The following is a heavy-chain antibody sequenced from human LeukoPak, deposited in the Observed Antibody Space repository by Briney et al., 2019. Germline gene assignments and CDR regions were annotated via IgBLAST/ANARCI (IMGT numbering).Heavy chain of an antibody. D-gene: IGHD3-10*01. Sequence: VASVKVSCKASGYTFNSYYMYWVRQAPGEGLEWMGLINPSGGSTTYAQKFQGRVTMTSDTSTSTVHMEMNSLRSEDTAVYYCARASPRGLAAYYYYYIDVWGKGTTVTVSS. CDR2: INPSGGST. V-gene: IGHV1-46*02. J-gene: IGHJ6*03. CDR3: ARASPRGLAAYYYYYIDV. CDR1: GYTFNSYY.